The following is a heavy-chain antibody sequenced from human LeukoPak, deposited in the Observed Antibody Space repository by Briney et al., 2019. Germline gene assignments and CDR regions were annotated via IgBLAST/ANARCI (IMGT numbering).Heavy chain of an antibody. CDR2: IRYDGSNK. CDR1: GFTFSSYG. Sequence: PGGSLRPSCAASGFTFSSYGMRWVRQAPGKGLEWVAFIRYDGSNKYYADSVKGRFTISRDNSKNTLYLQMNSLRAEDTAVYYCAKVGQTYYDFWSGYYPDYWGQGTLVTVSS. CDR3: AKVGQTYYDFWSGYYPDY. V-gene: IGHV3-30*02. D-gene: IGHD3-3*01. J-gene: IGHJ4*02.